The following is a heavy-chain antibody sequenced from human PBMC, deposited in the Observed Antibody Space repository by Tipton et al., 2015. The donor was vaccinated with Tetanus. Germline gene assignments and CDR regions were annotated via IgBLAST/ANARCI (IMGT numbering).Heavy chain of an antibody. J-gene: IGHJ6*02. CDR2: ISHDGNNK. Sequence: QLVQSGGGVVQPGRSLRLSCAASGFTFSRYGMHWVRQAPGKGLEWVALISHDGNNKYYSDSVKGRFTISSDNSRNTLSLQMNSLRAEDTGVDYCARDYECSFGYSVVNGLDVWGQGTTVTVSS. CDR1: GFTFSRYG. V-gene: IGHV3-33*05. D-gene: IGHD5-18*01. CDR3: ARDYECSFGYSVVNGLDV.